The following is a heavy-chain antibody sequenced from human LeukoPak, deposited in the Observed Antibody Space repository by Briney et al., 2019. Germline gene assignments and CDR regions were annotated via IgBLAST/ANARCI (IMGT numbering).Heavy chain of an antibody. CDR3: ARGYYDFWSGYYRYNWFDP. CDR2: INHSGSI. V-gene: IGHV4-34*01. J-gene: IGHJ5*02. CDR1: GGSFSGYY. Sequence: PSETLSLTCAVYGGSFSGYYWSWIRQPPGKGLEWIGEINHSGSINYNPSLKSRVTISVDTSKNQFSLKLSSVTAADTAVYYCARGYYDFWSGYYRYNWFDPWGQGTLVTVSS. D-gene: IGHD3-3*01.